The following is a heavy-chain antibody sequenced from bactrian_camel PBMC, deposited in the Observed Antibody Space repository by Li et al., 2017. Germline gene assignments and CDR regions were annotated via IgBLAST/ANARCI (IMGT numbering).Heavy chain of an antibody. CDR1: GHSRGSNC. V-gene: IGHV3S32*01. CDR2: IRNSGGET. J-gene: IGHJ4*01. CDR3: AASGTYARYPLQEGEYKF. Sequence: VQLVESGGDSVQPGGSLRLTCVVSGHSRGSNCVGWFRLPPGRAPAEREGIAAIRNSGGETWYHDSVKGRFTISQVNDKNEVFLQMDNLKPEDTATYYCAASGTYARYPLQEGEYKFWGQGTQVTVS. D-gene: IGHD1*01.